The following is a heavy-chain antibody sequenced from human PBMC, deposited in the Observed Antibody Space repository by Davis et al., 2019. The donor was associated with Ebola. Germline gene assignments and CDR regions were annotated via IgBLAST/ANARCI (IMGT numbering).Heavy chain of an antibody. J-gene: IGHJ4*02. CDR3: ARGDYYDSSGYYYED. CDR1: GFTVSSNY. V-gene: IGHV3-53*05. D-gene: IGHD3-22*01. CDR2: IYSGGST. Sequence: GESLKISCAASGFTVSSNYMSWVRQAPGKGLEWVSVIYSGGSTYYADSVKGRFTISRDNSKNTLYLQMNSLRAEDTAVYYCARGDYYDSSGYYYEDWGQGTLVTVSS.